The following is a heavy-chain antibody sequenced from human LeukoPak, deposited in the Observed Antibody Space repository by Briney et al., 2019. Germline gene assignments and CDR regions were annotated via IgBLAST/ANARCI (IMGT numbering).Heavy chain of an antibody. CDR1: GFTFSRYA. CDR2: IGGSGGAI. J-gene: IGHJ4*02. Sequence: TGGSLRLSCGAPGFTFSRYAMSWVRQAPGKGLQWVSEIGGSGGAIYYADSVKGRFTISRDNSKNTLFLEMNSLRAEDTAVYYCARVTLTGYYAFDYWGQGTLVTVSS. V-gene: IGHV3-23*01. D-gene: IGHD3-9*01. CDR3: ARVTLTGYYAFDY.